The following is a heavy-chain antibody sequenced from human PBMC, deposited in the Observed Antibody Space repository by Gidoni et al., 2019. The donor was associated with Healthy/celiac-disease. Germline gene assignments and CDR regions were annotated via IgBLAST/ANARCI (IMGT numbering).Heavy chain of an antibody. CDR2: INQDGSEK. J-gene: IGHJ4*02. D-gene: IGHD3-22*01. CDR1: GFTFSSDW. V-gene: IGHV3-7*01. Sequence: EVQLVESGGGLVQPGGSLRLSCAASGFTFSSDWMSWVRQAPGKGLEWVANINQDGSEKYYVDSVKGRFTISRDNAKNSLYLQMNSLRAEDTAVYYCARLYYYDSSGYYYPSSFDYWGQGTLVTVSS. CDR3: ARLYYYDSSGYYYPSSFDY.